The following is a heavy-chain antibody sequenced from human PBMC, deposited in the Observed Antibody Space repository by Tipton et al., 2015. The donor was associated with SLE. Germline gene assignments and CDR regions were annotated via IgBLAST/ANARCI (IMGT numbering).Heavy chain of an antibody. CDR3: AREREAMVRGVIPYHDAFDI. CDR1: GFTFSSYA. D-gene: IGHD3-10*01. Sequence: SLRLSCAASGFTFSSYATHWVRQAPGKGLEWVAVISYDGTIKYYADSVKGRFTIFRDNSKNTLYLQMNILRAEDTAVYHCAREREAMVRGVIPYHDAFDIWGQGTMVTVSS. V-gene: IGHV3-30*04. J-gene: IGHJ3*02. CDR2: ISYDGTIK.